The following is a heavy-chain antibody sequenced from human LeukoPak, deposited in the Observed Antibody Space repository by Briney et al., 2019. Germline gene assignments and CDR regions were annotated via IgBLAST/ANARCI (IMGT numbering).Heavy chain of an antibody. CDR1: GGSLSTYY. D-gene: IGHD4-23*01. V-gene: IGHV4-59*01. Sequence: PSETLSLTCTVSGGSLSTYYWSWIRQPPGKGLEWIGYIYNSGFTDYNPSLKSRVTMSLDTSKNQFSLNLRSVTAADTAIYYCAKAVVTFGAPVAKGFDCWGQGTLVTVSS. CDR3: AKAVVTFGAPVAKGFDC. J-gene: IGHJ4*02. CDR2: IYNSGFT.